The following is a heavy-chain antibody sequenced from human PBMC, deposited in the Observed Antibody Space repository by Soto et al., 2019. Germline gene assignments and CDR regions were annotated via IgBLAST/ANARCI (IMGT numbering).Heavy chain of an antibody. CDR1: GFSLSTTGVG. D-gene: IGHD6-19*01. CDR3: AQGRNAHGGGSDAFDV. CDR2: IFWDDDK. V-gene: IGHV2-5*02. Sequence: QITLKESGPTLVQPTQTLTLTCTFSGFSLSTTGVGVAWIRQPPGKALEWLALIFWDDDKRYSPSLKRRLTMTXXTXKXXVVLSMFNVDPGDTAAYYGAQGRNAHGGGSDAFDVWGHGTTVAVSS. J-gene: IGHJ3*01.